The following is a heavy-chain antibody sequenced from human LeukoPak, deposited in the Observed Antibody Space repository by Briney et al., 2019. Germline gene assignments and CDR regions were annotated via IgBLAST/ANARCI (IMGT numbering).Heavy chain of an antibody. D-gene: IGHD5-24*01. CDR2: IYTSGST. CDR1: GGSISSYY. CDR3: ARDSGDGYNSVNDY. V-gene: IGHV4-4*07. Sequence: SETLSLTCTVSGGSISSYYWSWIRQPAGKGLEWIGRIYTSGSTNYNPSLKSRVTMSVDTSKNQFPLKLSSVTAADTAVYYCARDSGDGYNSVNDYWGQGTLVTVSS. J-gene: IGHJ4*02.